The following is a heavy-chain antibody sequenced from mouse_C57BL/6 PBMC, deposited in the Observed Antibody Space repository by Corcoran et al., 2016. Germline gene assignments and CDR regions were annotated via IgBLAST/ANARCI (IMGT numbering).Heavy chain of an antibody. CDR2: INPNNGGT. J-gene: IGHJ4*01. V-gene: IGHV1-26*01. CDR3: ARPYYSNYYAMDY. CDR1: GYTFTDYY. Sequence: EVQLQQSGPELVKPGASVKISCKASGYTFTDYYMNWVKQSHGKSLEWIGDINPNNGGTSYNQKFKGKATLTVDKSSSTAYMELRSLTSEDSVVYYCARPYYSNYYAMDYWGQGTSVTVSS. D-gene: IGHD2-5*01.